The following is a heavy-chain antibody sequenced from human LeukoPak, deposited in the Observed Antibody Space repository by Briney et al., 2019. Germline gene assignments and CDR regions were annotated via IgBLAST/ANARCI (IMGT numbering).Heavy chain of an antibody. V-gene: IGHV4-59*11. J-gene: IGHJ4*02. CDR2: IYYSGST. D-gene: IGHD3-3*01. CDR3: ARALTHYDFWSGYYGPYYFDY. CDR1: GGSISSHY. Sequence: SETLSLTCTVSGGSISSHYWSWIRQPPGKGLEWIGYIYYSGSTNYNPSLKSRVTISVDTSKNQFSLKLSSVTAADTAVYYCARALTHYDFWSGYYGPYYFDYWGQGTLVTVSS.